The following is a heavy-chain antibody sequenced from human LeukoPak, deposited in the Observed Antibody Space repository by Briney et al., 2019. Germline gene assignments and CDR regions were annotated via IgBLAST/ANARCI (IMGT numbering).Heavy chain of an antibody. Sequence: ASVKVSCKASGYTFTSYAMHWVRQAPGQRLEWMGWINAGNGNTKYSQKFQGRVTITRDTSASTAYVELSSLRSEDMAVYHCARASTMVTYYFDYWGQGTLVTVSS. CDR2: INAGNGNT. CDR3: ARASTMVTYYFDY. V-gene: IGHV1-3*01. CDR1: GYTFTSYA. D-gene: IGHD5-18*01. J-gene: IGHJ4*02.